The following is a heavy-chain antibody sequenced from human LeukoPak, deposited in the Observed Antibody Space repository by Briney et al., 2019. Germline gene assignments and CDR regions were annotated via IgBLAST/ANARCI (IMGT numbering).Heavy chain of an antibody. J-gene: IGHJ4*02. D-gene: IGHD2-2*01. CDR2: INQDETKK. CDR1: GFSFSNDW. V-gene: IGHV3-7*01. CDR3: ARDHAYRTDY. Sequence: PGGSLTLSCAASGFSFSNDWMCWVRQAPGKGLEWVANINQDETKKYYVDSVKGRFTISRDNAKNSLYPQMSSLRAEDPAVYYCARDHAYRTDYWGQGTLVTVSS.